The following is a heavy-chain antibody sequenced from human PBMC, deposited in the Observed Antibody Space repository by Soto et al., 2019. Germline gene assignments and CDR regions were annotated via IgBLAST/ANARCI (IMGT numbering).Heavy chain of an antibody. D-gene: IGHD2-21*01. Sequence: HPGGSLRLSCAASGFGFRSYGMHWVRQAPGKGLEWVTIIWYDGSNKYYADSVKGRFTISRDNSKNTVYLQMNNLRAGDTAVYYCARDPGDYYFDYWGQGALVTVSS. CDR3: ARDPGDYYFDY. CDR2: IWYDGSNK. V-gene: IGHV3-33*01. J-gene: IGHJ4*02. CDR1: GFGFRSYG.